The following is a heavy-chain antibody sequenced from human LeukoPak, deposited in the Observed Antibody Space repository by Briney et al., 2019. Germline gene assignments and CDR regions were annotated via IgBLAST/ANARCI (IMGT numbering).Heavy chain of an antibody. CDR3: ARVGYYGSGSYYNSLYFDY. CDR2: ISGSGGST. J-gene: IGHJ4*02. D-gene: IGHD3-10*01. V-gene: IGHV3-23*01. Sequence: TGGSLRLSCAASGFTFSSYGMSWVRQAPGKGLEWVSAISGSGGSTYYADSVKGRFTISRDNAKNSLYLQMNSLRAEDTAVYYCARVGYYGSGSYYNSLYFDYWGQGTLVTVSS. CDR1: GFTFSSYG.